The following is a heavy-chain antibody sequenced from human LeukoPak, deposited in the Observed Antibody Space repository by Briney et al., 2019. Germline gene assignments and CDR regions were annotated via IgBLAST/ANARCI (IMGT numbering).Heavy chain of an antibody. D-gene: IGHD5-24*01. J-gene: IGHJ4*02. CDR3: ASLKADGYFDY. Sequence: ASVKVSCKASGYTFSSYGISWVRQAPGQGLEWMGWISAYNGNTNYAQKFRGRVTMTTDTSTSTAYMELRSLRSDDTAVYYCASLKADGYFDYWGQGTLVTVSS. V-gene: IGHV1-18*01. CDR1: GYTFSSYG. CDR2: ISAYNGNT.